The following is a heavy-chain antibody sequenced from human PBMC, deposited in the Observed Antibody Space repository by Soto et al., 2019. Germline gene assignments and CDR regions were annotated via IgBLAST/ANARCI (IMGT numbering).Heavy chain of an antibody. Sequence: SVKVSCKASGVTFSSSAISWVRQAPGQRLEWMGWIIASSGNTNYAQKFQDRVTITADESTSTAYMELRSLRSDDTAVYYCARDVRALDAFDIWGQGTMVTVSS. CDR1: GVTFSSSA. CDR3: ARDVRALDAFDI. J-gene: IGHJ3*02. CDR2: IIASSGNT. V-gene: IGHV1-69*13.